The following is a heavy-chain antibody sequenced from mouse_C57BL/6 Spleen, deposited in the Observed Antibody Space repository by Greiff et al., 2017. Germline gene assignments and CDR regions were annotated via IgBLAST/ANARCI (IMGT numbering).Heavy chain of an antibody. CDR3: ARKGTGLDY. Sequence: QVQLKQPGAELVKPGASVKLSCKASGYTFTSYWMPWVKQRPGRGLEWIGRIDPNSGGTKYNEKFKSKATLTVDKPSSTAYMPLSSLTSEDSAVYYCARKGTGLDYWGQGTTLTVSS. D-gene: IGHD4-1*01. V-gene: IGHV1-72*01. CDR1: GYTFTSYW. CDR2: IDPNSGGT. J-gene: IGHJ2*01.